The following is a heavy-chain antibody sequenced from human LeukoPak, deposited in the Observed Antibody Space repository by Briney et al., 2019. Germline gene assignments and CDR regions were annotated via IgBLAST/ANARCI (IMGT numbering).Heavy chain of an antibody. Sequence: PGGSLRLSCAASGFTFSSYWMSWVRQAPGKGLEWVANIKQHGSEKYYVDSVKGRFTISRDDAKNSLYLQMNSLRAEDTAVYFCAKGEDTTMVYYYYGMDVWGKGTTVTVSS. J-gene: IGHJ6*04. V-gene: IGHV3-7*03. CDR3: AKGEDTTMVYYYYGMDV. CDR2: IKQHGSEK. D-gene: IGHD5-18*01. CDR1: GFTFSSYW.